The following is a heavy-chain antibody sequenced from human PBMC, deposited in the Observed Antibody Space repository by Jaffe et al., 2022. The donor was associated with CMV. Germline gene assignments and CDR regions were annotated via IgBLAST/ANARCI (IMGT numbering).Heavy chain of an antibody. Sequence: QVQLVQSGAEVKKPGASVKVSCKASGYTFTSYAMHWVRQAPGQRLEWMGWINAGNGNTKYSQKFQGRVTITRDTSASTAYMELSSLRSEDTAVYYCARVGLLWFGEGAPYYYYMDVWGKGTTVTVSS. CDR2: INAGNGNT. V-gene: IGHV1-3*01. D-gene: IGHD3-10*01. J-gene: IGHJ6*03. CDR1: GYTFTSYA. CDR3: ARVGLLWFGEGAPYYYYMDV.